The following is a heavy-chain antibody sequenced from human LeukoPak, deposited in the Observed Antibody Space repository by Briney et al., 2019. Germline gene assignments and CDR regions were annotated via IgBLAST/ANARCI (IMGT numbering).Heavy chain of an antibody. J-gene: IGHJ3*02. CDR2: IYTSGST. V-gene: IGHV4-61*02. CDR1: GGSISSGSYY. CDR3: ARDRTYCSSTSCYDAFDI. D-gene: IGHD2-2*01. Sequence: SQTLSLTCTVSGGSISSGSYYWSWIRQPAGKGLEWIGRIYTSGSTNYNPSLKSRVTISVGTSENQFSLKLSSVTAADTAVYYCARDRTYCSSTSCYDAFDIWGQGTMVTVSS.